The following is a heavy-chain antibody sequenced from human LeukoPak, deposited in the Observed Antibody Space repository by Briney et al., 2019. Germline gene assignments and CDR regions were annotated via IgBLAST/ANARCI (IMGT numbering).Heavy chain of an antibody. J-gene: IGHJ6*02. CDR3: ARSGMDV. CDR1: GGSFSGYY. Sequence: SETLSLTCAVYGGSFSGYYWSWIRQPPGKGLGWIGEINHSGSTNYNPSLKSRVTISVDTSKNQFSLKLSSVTAADTAVYYCARSGMDVWGQGTTVTVSS. V-gene: IGHV4-34*01. CDR2: INHSGST.